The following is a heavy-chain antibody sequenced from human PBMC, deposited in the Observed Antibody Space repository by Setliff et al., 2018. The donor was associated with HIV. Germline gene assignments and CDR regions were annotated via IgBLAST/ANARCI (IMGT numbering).Heavy chain of an antibody. D-gene: IGHD6-19*01. J-gene: IGHJ5*01. V-gene: IGHV4-39*01. CDR1: GGSISSSSYY. CDR3: ARLNLEQWVQRIDS. CDR2: IYYSGST. Sequence: SETLSLTCTVSGGSISSSSYYWGWIRQPPGKGLEWIGSIYYSGSTYYNPSLKSRVTISVDTSKKQFSLKLSSVTASDTAVYYCARLNLEQWVQRIDSWGQGTLVTVSS.